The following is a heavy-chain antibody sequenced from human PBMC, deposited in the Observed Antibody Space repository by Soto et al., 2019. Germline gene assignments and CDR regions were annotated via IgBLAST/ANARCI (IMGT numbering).Heavy chain of an antibody. Sequence: GGSLRLSCAASGFTFSSYSMNWVRQAPGKGLEWVSSISSSSSYIYYADSVKGRFTISRDNAKNSLYLQMNSLRAEDTAVYYCAKVGKLTRATNGLYYFDYWGQGTLVTVSS. CDR3: AKVGKLTRATNGLYYFDY. J-gene: IGHJ4*01. CDR2: ISSSSSYI. V-gene: IGHV3-21*04. D-gene: IGHD2-8*01. CDR1: GFTFSSYS.